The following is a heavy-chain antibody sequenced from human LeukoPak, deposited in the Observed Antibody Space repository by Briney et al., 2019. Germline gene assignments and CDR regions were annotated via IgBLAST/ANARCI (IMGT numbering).Heavy chain of an antibody. CDR2: IRSKAYGGTK. CDR3: TRRYNYDSSGYYYVRDAFDI. Sequence: GGSLRLSCTASGFTFGDYDMSWVRQAPGKGLEWIGFIRSKAYGGTKKNAATVTSRFTISKDDSRSIAYLQMNSLKTEDTAVYYCTRRYNYDSSGYYYVRDAFDIWGQGTMVTVCS. J-gene: IGHJ3*02. CDR1: GFTFGDYD. D-gene: IGHD3-22*01. V-gene: IGHV3-49*04.